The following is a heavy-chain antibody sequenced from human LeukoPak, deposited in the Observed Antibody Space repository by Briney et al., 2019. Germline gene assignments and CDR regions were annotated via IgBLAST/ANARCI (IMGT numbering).Heavy chain of an antibody. CDR3: ARDSEAVYYHGSGRNYFYYYMDV. CDR1: GFTFSSYS. D-gene: IGHD3-10*01. CDR2: ISSSSSYI. J-gene: IGHJ6*03. Sequence: GGTLRLSCAASGFTFSSYSMNWVRQAPGKGLEWVSSISSSSSYIYYADSVKGRFTITRDNAKNSLYLQMNSLRAEDTAVYYCARDSEAVYYHGSGRNYFYYYMDVWGKGTTVTISS. V-gene: IGHV3-21*01.